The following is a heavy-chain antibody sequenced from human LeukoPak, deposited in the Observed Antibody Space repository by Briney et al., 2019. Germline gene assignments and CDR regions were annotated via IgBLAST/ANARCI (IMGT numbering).Heavy chain of an antibody. V-gene: IGHV4-59*01. CDR3: ARASLLWFGELTS. J-gene: IGHJ4*02. CDR2: IYYSGST. Sequence: SETLSLTCTVSGCSISSYYWSWIRQPPGKGLEWIGYIYYSGSTNYNPSLKSRVTISVDTSKNQFSLKLSSVTAADTAVYYCARASLLWFGELTSWGQGTLVTVSS. D-gene: IGHD3-10*01. CDR1: GCSISSYY.